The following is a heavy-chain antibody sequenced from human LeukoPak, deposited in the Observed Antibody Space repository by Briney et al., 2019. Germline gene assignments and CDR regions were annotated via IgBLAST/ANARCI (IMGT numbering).Heavy chain of an antibody. Sequence: GGSLRLSCAASGFTFSSYGMHWVRQAPGKGLEWVAFIRYDGSNKYYADSVKGRFTISRDNSKNTLYLQMNSLRAEDTAVHYCAKEGYCSGGSCYSPYYFDYWGQGTLVTVSS. CDR2: IRYDGSNK. J-gene: IGHJ4*02. CDR1: GFTFSSYG. V-gene: IGHV3-30*02. D-gene: IGHD2-15*01. CDR3: AKEGYCSGGSCYSPYYFDY.